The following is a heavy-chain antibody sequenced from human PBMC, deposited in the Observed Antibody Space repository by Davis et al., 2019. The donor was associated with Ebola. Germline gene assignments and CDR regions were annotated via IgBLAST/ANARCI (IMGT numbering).Heavy chain of an antibody. D-gene: IGHD6-6*01. V-gene: IGHV1-18*01. Sequence: AASVKVSCKASGYTFISYGISWVRQAPGQGLEWVGRVSAYNGDTNYAQKLQGRVTMTTDTSTSTAYMELRSLRSDDTAVYYCARDLGQLVYYGMDVWGQGTTVTVSS. CDR2: VSAYNGDT. CDR1: GYTFISYG. J-gene: IGHJ6*02. CDR3: ARDLGQLVYYGMDV.